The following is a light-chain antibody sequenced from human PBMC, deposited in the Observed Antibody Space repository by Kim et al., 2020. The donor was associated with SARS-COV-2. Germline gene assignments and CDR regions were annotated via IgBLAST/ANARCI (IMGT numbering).Light chain of an antibody. J-gene: IGKJ2*03. CDR2: GAS. CDR1: QSVSSSY. Sequence: SPGERPTRSCRASQSVSSSYLAWYQQKPGQAPRLLIYGASSRATGIPDRFSGSGSGTDFTLTISRLEPEDFAVYYCQQYGSSPLYSFGQGTKLEI. V-gene: IGKV3-20*01. CDR3: QQYGSSPLYS.